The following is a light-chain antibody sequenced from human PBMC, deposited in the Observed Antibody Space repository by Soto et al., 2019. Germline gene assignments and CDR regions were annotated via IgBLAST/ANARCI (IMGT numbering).Light chain of an antibody. CDR1: QGVTDNY. Sequence: IVLTQSPGTLSLSHGERATLSCRASQGVTDNYLAWYQNKPGQAPSVLIYGASMRATGVTDRFSGSGSGTDFTLTITRLEPEYCAIYYRQQHGNSPPYSFGQGTKLEIK. CDR3: QQHGNSPPYS. CDR2: GAS. V-gene: IGKV3-20*01. J-gene: IGKJ2*03.